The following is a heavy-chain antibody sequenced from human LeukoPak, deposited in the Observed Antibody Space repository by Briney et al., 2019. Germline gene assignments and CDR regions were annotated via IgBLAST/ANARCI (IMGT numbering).Heavy chain of an antibody. J-gene: IGHJ4*02. V-gene: IGHV3-23*01. CDR2: ISGSGGST. CDR3: AKIPMITFGGVIYYFDY. Sequence: PPGGSLRLSCAASGFTFSSYAMSWVRQAPGKGLEWISAISGSGGSTYYADSVKGRFTISRDNSKNTLYLQMNSLRAEDTAVYYCAKIPMITFGGVIYYFDYWGQETLVTVSS. D-gene: IGHD3-16*02. CDR1: GFTFSSYA.